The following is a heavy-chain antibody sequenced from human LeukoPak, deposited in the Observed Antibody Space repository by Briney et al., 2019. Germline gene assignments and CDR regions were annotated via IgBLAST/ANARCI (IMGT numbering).Heavy chain of an antibody. Sequence: GASVKVSCKASGYTFTSYAMHWVRQAPGQRLEWMGWINAGNGNTKYSQKFQGRVTITRDTSASTAYMELSSLRSEDTAVYYCARGYSSSWYAVATSNWFDPWGQGTLVTVSS. CDR3: ARGYSSSWYAVATSNWFDP. V-gene: IGHV1-3*01. CDR1: GYTFTSYA. CDR2: INAGNGNT. J-gene: IGHJ5*02. D-gene: IGHD6-13*01.